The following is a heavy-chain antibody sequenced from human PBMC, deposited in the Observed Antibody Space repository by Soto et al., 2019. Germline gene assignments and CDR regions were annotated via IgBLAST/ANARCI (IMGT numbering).Heavy chain of an antibody. D-gene: IGHD3-22*01. CDR1: GFTFSSYT. J-gene: IGHJ4*02. V-gene: IGHV3-30-3*01. Sequence: GSLRLSCAASGFTFSSYTMHWVRQAPGKGLEWVAVISYDGRNKYFADSVKGRFTISRDNSKNTLYLQMSSLRADDTAVYYCARFMIGSFDYWGQGTPVTVSS. CDR2: ISYDGRNK. CDR3: ARFMIGSFDY.